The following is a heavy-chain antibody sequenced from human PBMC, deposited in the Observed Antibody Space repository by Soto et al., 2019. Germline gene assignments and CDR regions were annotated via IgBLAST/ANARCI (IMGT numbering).Heavy chain of an antibody. CDR2: IYYSGST. V-gene: IGHV4-59*01. Sequence: SETLSLTCTVSGGSISSYYWSWIRQPPGKGLEWIGYIYYSGSTNYNPSLKSRVTISVDTSKNQFSLKLSSVTAADTAVYYCARAGVLRNWFDPWGQGTLVTSPQ. D-gene: IGHD4-17*01. CDR3: ARAGVLRNWFDP. J-gene: IGHJ5*02. CDR1: GGSISSYY.